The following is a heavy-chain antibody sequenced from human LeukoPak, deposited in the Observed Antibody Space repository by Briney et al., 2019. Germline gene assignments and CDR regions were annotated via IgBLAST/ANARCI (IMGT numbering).Heavy chain of an antibody. J-gene: IGHJ6*03. CDR1: GYTFTSYG. D-gene: IGHD6-13*01. CDR3: ARGRKPSRGYSSSWYPGWYYYYMDV. Sequence: ASVKVSCKASGYTFTSYGISWVRQAPGQGLEWMGWISAYNGNTNYAQKLQGRVTMTTDTSTSTAYMELRSLRSDDTAVYYCARGRKPSRGYSSSWYPGWYYYYMDVWGKGTTVTVSS. V-gene: IGHV1-18*01. CDR2: ISAYNGNT.